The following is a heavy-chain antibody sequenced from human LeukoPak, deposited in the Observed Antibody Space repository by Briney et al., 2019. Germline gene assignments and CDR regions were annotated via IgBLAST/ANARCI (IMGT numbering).Heavy chain of an antibody. J-gene: IGHJ5*02. CDR3: ARALTRLRFLEWLLFEHWFDP. Sequence: GASVKVSCTASGYTFTSYYMHWVRQAPGQGLEWMGIINPSGGSTSYAQKFQGRVTMTRDTSTSTVYMELSSLRSEDTAVYYCARALTRLRFLEWLLFEHWFDPWGQGTLVTVSS. CDR1: GYTFTSYY. D-gene: IGHD3-3*01. CDR2: INPSGGST. V-gene: IGHV1-46*01.